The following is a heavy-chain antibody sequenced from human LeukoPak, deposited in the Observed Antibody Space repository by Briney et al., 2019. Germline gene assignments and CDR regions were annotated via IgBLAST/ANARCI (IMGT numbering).Heavy chain of an antibody. V-gene: IGHV4-4*07. D-gene: IGHD6-13*01. CDR3: ARDMRSSSARTRHKSLLNSSSWTGVYYYYMDV. J-gene: IGHJ6*03. CDR1: GGSISSYY. CDR2: VFTSGST. Sequence: SETLSLTCTVSGGSISSYYWSWIRQPAGKGLEWIGRVFTSGSTNYNPSLKSRVTMSVDTSKNQFSLRLSSVTAADTAVYYCARDMRSSSARTRHKSLLNSSSWTGVYYYYMDVWGKGTTVTVSS.